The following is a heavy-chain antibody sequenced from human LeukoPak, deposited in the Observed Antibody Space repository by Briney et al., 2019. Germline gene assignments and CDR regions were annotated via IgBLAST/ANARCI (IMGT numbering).Heavy chain of an antibody. CDR3: NRGPIQLWLYYGMDV. J-gene: IGHJ6*02. CDR1: GFTFGDHA. CDR2: IRSKAYGGTT. Sequence: GGSLRLSCTASGFTFGDHAMSWVRQAPGKGLEWVGFIRSKAYGGTTEYAASVKGRFTISRDDSKSIAYLQMNSLKTEDTAVYYCNRGPIQLWLYYGMDVWGQETTVIVSS. D-gene: IGHD5-18*01. V-gene: IGHV3-49*04.